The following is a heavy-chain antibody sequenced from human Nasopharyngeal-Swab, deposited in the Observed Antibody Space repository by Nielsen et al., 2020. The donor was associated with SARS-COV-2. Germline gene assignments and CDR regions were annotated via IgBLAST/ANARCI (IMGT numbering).Heavy chain of an antibody. D-gene: IGHD3/OR15-3a*01. CDR3: ARARPSHEYWTSWQSYFDF. J-gene: IGHJ4*02. Sequence: ASVKVSCKASGYTFANYGIAWVRQAPGQGPEWMGWISGKNGNTNYAQKVQGRVTLTTDTSTNIAYMELRSLRSDDTAVYYCARARPSHEYWTSWQSYFDFWGQGTLVTVSS. CDR1: GYTFANYG. V-gene: IGHV1-18*01. CDR2: ISGKNGNT.